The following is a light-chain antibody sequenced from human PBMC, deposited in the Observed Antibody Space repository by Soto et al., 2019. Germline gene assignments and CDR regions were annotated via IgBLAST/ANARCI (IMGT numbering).Light chain of an antibody. CDR2: DAS. J-gene: IGKJ5*01. V-gene: IGKV3D-15*01. Sequence: DIVLTQSPGTRSLSPVERVTLSCRASQSVTGSSIAWFQQKPGQAPRLLIYDASNRATGIPARFSGSGSGTDFTLTISSLQSEDFAVYYRQQYNNWPPITFGQGTRLEIK. CDR3: QQYNNWPPIT. CDR1: QSVTGS.